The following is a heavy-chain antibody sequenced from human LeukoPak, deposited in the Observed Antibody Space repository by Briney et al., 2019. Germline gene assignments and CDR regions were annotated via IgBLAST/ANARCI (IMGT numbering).Heavy chain of an antibody. CDR2: THPGNSDT. Sequence: GESLKISCQGSGYSFTSDWIVWVRQTPGKGLEWMGITHPGNSDTRYSPSFQGQVTISADKSISTAYLQWSSLKASDTAMYYCARHIREGCRTLDHWGQGTLVTVSS. CDR1: GYSFTSDW. D-gene: IGHD5-24*01. V-gene: IGHV5-51*01. J-gene: IGHJ4*02. CDR3: ARHIREGCRTLDH.